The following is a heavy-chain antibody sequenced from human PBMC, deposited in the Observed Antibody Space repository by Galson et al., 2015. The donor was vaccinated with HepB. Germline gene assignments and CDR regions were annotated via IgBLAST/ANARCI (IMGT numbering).Heavy chain of an antibody. Sequence: SVKVSCKASGGTFSSYAISWVRQAPGQGLEWMGRIIPILGIANYAQKFQGRVTITADKSTSTAYMELSSLRSEDTAVYYCARELWFGELHDAFDIWGQGTMVTVSS. V-gene: IGHV1-69*04. CDR3: ARELWFGELHDAFDI. CDR2: IIPILGIA. CDR1: GGTFSSYA. D-gene: IGHD3-10*01. J-gene: IGHJ3*02.